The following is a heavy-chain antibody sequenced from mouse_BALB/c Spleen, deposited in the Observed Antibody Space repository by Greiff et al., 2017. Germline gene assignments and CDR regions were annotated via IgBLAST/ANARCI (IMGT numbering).Heavy chain of an antibody. D-gene: IGHD1-1*01. J-gene: IGHJ1*01. V-gene: IGHV14-3*02. Sequence: EVKLLESGAELVKPGASVKLSCTASGFNIKDTYMHWVKQRPEQGLEWIGRIDPANGNTKYDPKFQGKATITADTSSNTAYLQLSSLTSEDTAVYYCARITTVVGYFDVWGAGTTVTVSS. CDR1: GFNIKDTY. CDR3: ARITTVVGYFDV. CDR2: IDPANGNT.